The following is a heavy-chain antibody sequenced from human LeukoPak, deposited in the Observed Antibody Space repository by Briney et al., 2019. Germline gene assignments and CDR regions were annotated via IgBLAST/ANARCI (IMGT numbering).Heavy chain of an antibody. CDR3: ARLRSGYNSPYLFDY. CDR2: IYYSGST. CDR1: GGSISSYY. V-gene: IGHV4-59*08. J-gene: IGHJ4*02. D-gene: IGHD5-24*01. Sequence: KPSETLSLTCTVSGGSISSYYWSWIRQPPGKGLEWIGYIYYSGSTNYNPSLKSRVTISVDTSKNQFSLKLSSVTAADTAVYYCARLRSGYNSPYLFDYWGQGTLVTVFS.